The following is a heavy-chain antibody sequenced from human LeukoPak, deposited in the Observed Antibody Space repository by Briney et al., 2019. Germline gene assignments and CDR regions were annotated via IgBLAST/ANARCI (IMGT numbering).Heavy chain of an antibody. CDR3: AREGSSGQLL. J-gene: IGHJ3*01. CDR2: INPSGGST. V-gene: IGHV1-46*01. D-gene: IGHD3-22*01. Sequence: ASVKVSFKASAYTLTNYYLHWVRQAPGQGLEWMGIINPSGGSTSYAQKFQGRVTMTRDTSTSTVYMELSSLRSEDTAVYYCAREGSSGQLLWGQGSMVTVSS. CDR1: AYTLTNYY.